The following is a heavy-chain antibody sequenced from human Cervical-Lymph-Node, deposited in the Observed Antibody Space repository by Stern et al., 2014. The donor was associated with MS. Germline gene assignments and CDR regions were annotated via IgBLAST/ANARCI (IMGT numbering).Heavy chain of an antibody. V-gene: IGHV4-59*08. D-gene: IGHD3-16*01. Sequence: QVQLQESGPGLVKPSETLSLTCTVSGGSMNTYYWSWIRQPPGKGLEWIGYMFHRGSANYNPSLKSRVTISVDTSKRQFSLTVSSVTAADTAVYYCARRRNSFAFRDAFDIWGQGTMVTVSS. CDR1: GGSMNTYY. J-gene: IGHJ3*02. CDR2: MFHRGSA. CDR3: ARRRNSFAFRDAFDI.